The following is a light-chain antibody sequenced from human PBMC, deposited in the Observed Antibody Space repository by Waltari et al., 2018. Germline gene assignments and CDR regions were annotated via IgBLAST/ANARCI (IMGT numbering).Light chain of an antibody. CDR3: SSYTTTTTLLVV. CDR1: RSEIGPYND. CDR2: DVN. J-gene: IGLJ2*01. Sequence: QSALTQPASVSGSPGQSSPISCPGTRSEIGPYNDLSWYQHHPGKAPKLMIFDVNNRPSGVSDRFSGSKSGNTASLTISGLQAEDEADYYCSSYTTTTTLLVVFGGGTKLTVL. V-gene: IGLV2-14*03.